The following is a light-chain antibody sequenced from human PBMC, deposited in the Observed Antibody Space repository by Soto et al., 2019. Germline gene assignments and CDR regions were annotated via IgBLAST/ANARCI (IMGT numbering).Light chain of an antibody. J-gene: IGKJ4*01. CDR1: QSISNW. CDR2: DAS. V-gene: IGKV1-5*01. CDR3: QQYNGYPLT. Sequence: DIQMTQSPSTLSASVGDRVTITCRASQSISNWLAWYQQKPGKAPQVLIYDASSLKTGVPSRFSGSGSGTEFTLTITDLQPDDFATYYCQQYNGYPLTFGGGTKVEIK.